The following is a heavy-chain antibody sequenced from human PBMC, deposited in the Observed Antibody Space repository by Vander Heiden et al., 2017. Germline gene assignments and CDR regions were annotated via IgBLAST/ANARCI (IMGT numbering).Heavy chain of an antibody. CDR3: TRGPYGGNTLSVY. CDR1: GFTFSSYS. J-gene: IGHJ4*02. V-gene: IGHV3-48*02. CDR2: ISSSSSTI. Sequence: EVQLVESGGGLVQRGGSLRRSCAAPGFTFSSYSMNWVRQAPGKGLEWVSYISSSSSTIYYADSVKGRFTISRDNAKNSLYLQMNSLRDEDTAVYFCTRGPYGGNTLSVYWGRGTLVTVSS. D-gene: IGHD4-17*01.